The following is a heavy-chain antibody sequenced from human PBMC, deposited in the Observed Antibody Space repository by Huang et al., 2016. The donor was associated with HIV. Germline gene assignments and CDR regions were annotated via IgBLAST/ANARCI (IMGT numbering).Heavy chain of an antibody. Sequence: QVQLQQWGAGLLKPSETLALTCAGYGESLGTYYWAWIRRPPGKGLQWLGEVNEGGDINYNPSLERRVTIAVDTSRNQVSLTVTSMTAAATATYYCARRFRVAATRKWFDPWGQGTLVIVSS. J-gene: IGHJ5*02. V-gene: IGHV4-34*01. CDR1: GESLGTYY. CDR3: ARRFRVAATRKWFDP. D-gene: IGHD3-10*01. CDR2: VNEGGDI.